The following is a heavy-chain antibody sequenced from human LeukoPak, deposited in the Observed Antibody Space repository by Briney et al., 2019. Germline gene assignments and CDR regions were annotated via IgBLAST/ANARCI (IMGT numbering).Heavy chain of an antibody. CDR2: INHSGST. V-gene: IGHV4-34*01. D-gene: IGHD2-21*02. Sequence: SETLSHTCAVYGGSFSGYYWSWIRQPPGKGLEWIGEINHSGSTNYNPSLKSRVTISVDTSKNQFSLKLSSVTAADTAVYYCARLRNCGGDCYLPQPYWYFDLWGRGTLVTVSS. CDR3: ARLRNCGGDCYLPQPYWYFDL. CDR1: GGSFSGYY. J-gene: IGHJ2*01.